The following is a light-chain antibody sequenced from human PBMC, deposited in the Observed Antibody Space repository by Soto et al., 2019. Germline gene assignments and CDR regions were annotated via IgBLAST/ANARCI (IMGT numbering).Light chain of an antibody. CDR2: ATS. Sequence: EIVLTQSPGTLSVSPGERATLSCRASQSVSSTYLAWYHQKPGQAPRLLMYATSRRATGIPDRFSGSGSGTDFTLTISRLEPEDFAVYYCQRYGSSVTWTFGQGTKVDIK. CDR3: QRYGSSVTWT. V-gene: IGKV3-20*01. CDR1: QSVSSTY. J-gene: IGKJ1*01.